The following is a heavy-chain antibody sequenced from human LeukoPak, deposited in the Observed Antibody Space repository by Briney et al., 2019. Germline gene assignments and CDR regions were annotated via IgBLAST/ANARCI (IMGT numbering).Heavy chain of an antibody. CDR1: GFNFNTYA. CDR2: ISSSSSTI. CDR3: TRVGGYQLPKFDY. Sequence: GGSLRLSCAASGFNFNTYAMNWVRQAPGKGLEWISYISSSSSTIYYADSVKGRFSISRDNAKDSVYLEMNSPGDEDTAVYYCTRVGGYQLPKFDYWGRGTLVTVSS. D-gene: IGHD2-2*01. V-gene: IGHV3-48*02. J-gene: IGHJ4*02.